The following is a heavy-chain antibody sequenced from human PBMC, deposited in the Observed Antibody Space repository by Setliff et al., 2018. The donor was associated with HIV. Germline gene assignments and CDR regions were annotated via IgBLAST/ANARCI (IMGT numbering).Heavy chain of an antibody. D-gene: IGHD5-18*01. Sequence: SETLSLTCTVSGGPISSSTYYWGWIRQPPGKGLEWIGTIYYSGSTYYNPSLKSRLTISVDTSKNQFSLKLSSVTAADTAVYYWARRDGYSYGFYFDYWGQGTLVTVS. CDR3: ARRDGYSYGFYFDY. V-gene: IGHV4-39*01. CDR2: IYYSGST. J-gene: IGHJ4*02. CDR1: GGPISSSTYY.